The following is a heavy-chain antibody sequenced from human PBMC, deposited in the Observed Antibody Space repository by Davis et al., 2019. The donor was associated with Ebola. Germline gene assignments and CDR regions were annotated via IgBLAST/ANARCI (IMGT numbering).Heavy chain of an antibody. CDR2: IYNVYTM. CDR3: VRAEDDYGEYPDALDI. D-gene: IGHD4-17*01. J-gene: IGHJ3*02. CDR1: GFSVSDNY. V-gene: IGHV3-53*05. Sequence: GGSLRLSCEASGFSVSDNYMNWVRQAPGKGLEWVSVIYNVYTMYYADSVKGRFTIARDSSMNTVYLQMSSLRAEDTAGYYCVRAEDDYGEYPDALDIWGQGTVVTVSS.